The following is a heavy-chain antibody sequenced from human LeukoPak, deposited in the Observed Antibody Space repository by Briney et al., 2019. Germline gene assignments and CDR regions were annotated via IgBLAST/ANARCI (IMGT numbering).Heavy chain of an antibody. CDR2: IYYSGST. V-gene: IGHV4-39*07. Sequence: SETLSLTCTVSGGSISSSSYYWGWIRQPPGKGLEWIGSIYYSGSTYYNPSLKSRVTISVDTSKNQFSLKLSSVTAADTAVYYCARLRGVWQWLRGAGRNNWFDPWGQGTLVTVSS. CDR3: ARLRGVWQWLRGAGRNNWFDP. CDR1: GGSISSSSYY. D-gene: IGHD6-19*01. J-gene: IGHJ5*02.